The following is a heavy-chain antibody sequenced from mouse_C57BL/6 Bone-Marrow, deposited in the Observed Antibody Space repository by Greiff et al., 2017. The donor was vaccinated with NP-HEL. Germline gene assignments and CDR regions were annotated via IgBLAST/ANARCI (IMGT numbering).Heavy chain of an antibody. Sequence: VQLKQSGAELVRPGASVKLSCTASGFNIKDYYMHWVKQRPEQGLEWIGRIDPEDGDTEYAPKFQGKATMTADTSSNTAYLQLSSLTSEDTAVYYCTTGQLTFYAMDYWGQGTSVTVSS. CDR2: IDPEDGDT. CDR1: GFNIKDYY. CDR3: TTGQLTFYAMDY. D-gene: IGHD3-3*01. J-gene: IGHJ4*01. V-gene: IGHV14-1*01.